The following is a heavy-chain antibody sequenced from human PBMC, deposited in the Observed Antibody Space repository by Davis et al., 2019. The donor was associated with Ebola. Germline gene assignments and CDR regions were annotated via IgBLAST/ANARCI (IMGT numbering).Heavy chain of an antibody. V-gene: IGHV3-23*01. CDR3: ARGRFGELPFDY. D-gene: IGHD3-10*01. Sequence: GESLKISCAASGFTFSSYAMSWVRQPPGKGLEWVSAISGSGGSTYYADSVKGRFTISRHNSKNTLYLQMNSLRAEDTAVYYCARGRFGELPFDYWGQGTLVTVSS. CDR1: GFTFSSYA. CDR2: ISGSGGST. J-gene: IGHJ4*02.